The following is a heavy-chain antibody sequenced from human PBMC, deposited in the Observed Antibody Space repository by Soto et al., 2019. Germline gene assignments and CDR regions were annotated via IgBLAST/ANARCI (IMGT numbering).Heavy chain of an antibody. CDR1: GGSISSSSYY. CDR3: ARPDDYGDYVGY. D-gene: IGHD4-17*01. Sequence: SETLSLTCTVSGGSISSSSYYWGWIRQPPGKGLEWIGSIYYSGSTYYNPSLKSRVTISVDTSKNQFSLKLSSVTAADTAVYYCARPDDYGDYVGYWGQGTLVTVSS. CDR2: IYYSGST. V-gene: IGHV4-39*01. J-gene: IGHJ4*02.